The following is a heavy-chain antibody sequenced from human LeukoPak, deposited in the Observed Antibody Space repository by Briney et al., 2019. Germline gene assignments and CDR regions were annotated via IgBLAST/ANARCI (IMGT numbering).Heavy chain of an antibody. D-gene: IGHD6-13*01. Sequence: GGSLRLSCAASGLTFSNYVMSWVRQAPGKGLEWVSAISGSDGSTWYADSVKGRFTISRDNSKNTLYLQMNSLRADDTAVYFCAKDSSSYVAPEDYWGQGTLVTVSS. J-gene: IGHJ4*02. CDR3: AKDSSSYVAPEDY. V-gene: IGHV3-23*01. CDR1: GLTFSNYV. CDR2: ISGSDGST.